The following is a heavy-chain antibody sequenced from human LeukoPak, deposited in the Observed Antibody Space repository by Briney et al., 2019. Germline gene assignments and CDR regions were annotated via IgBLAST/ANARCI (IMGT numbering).Heavy chain of an antibody. V-gene: IGHV3-21*01. CDR1: GFTFSSYS. CDR2: ISSSSSYI. CDR3: ARAVRGVITSYDYYYYMDV. J-gene: IGHJ6*03. D-gene: IGHD3-10*01. Sequence: GGSLRLSCAASGFTFSSYSMNWVRQAPGKGPEWVSSISSSSSYIYYADSVKGRFTISRDNAKNSLYLQMNSLRAEDTAVYYCARAVRGVITSYDYYYYMDVWGKGTTVTVSS.